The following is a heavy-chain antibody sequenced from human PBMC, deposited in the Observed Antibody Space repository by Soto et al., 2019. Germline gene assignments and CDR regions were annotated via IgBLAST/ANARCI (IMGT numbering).Heavy chain of an antibody. Sequence: QVQLVQSGAEVRKPGSSVRVSCKASGGSFNRHTISWVRQAPGQGLEWMGGIIPIFGTANHAQKFQGRVTIIADESTSTVYMELSSLRSDDTAIYYCARGLGFCSSTSCYRVGPDYWGQGTLVTVSS. V-gene: IGHV1-69*01. CDR1: GGSFNRHT. CDR3: ARGLGFCSSTSCYRVGPDY. J-gene: IGHJ4*02. CDR2: IIPIFGTA. D-gene: IGHD2-2*01.